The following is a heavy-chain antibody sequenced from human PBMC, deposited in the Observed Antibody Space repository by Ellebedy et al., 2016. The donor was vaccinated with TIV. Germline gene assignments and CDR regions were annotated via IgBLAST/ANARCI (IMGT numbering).Heavy chain of an antibody. J-gene: IGHJ5*02. Sequence: SETLSLXCTVSGGSVSSGSYYWSWIRQPPGKGLEWIGYIYYSGSTNYNPSLKSRVTISVDTSKNQFSLKLSSVTAADTAVYYCARVFHLEWLLWGTDPPSNWFDPWGQGTLVTVSS. CDR2: IYYSGST. D-gene: IGHD3-3*01. V-gene: IGHV4-61*01. CDR1: GGSVSSGSYY. CDR3: ARVFHLEWLLWGTDPPSNWFDP.